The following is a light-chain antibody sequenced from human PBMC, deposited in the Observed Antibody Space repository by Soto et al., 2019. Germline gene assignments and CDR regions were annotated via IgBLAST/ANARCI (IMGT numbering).Light chain of an antibody. Sequence: EIVLTQSPGTLSLSPGERATLSCRASQSVSSGYLAWYQQKPGQAPRLLIYGASSRATGIPDRFSGSGSGKDFTLTISRLEPEDFAVYYCQQYGSSPWTFGQGTKVEIK. CDR3: QQYGSSPWT. CDR1: QSVSSGY. J-gene: IGKJ1*01. CDR2: GAS. V-gene: IGKV3-20*01.